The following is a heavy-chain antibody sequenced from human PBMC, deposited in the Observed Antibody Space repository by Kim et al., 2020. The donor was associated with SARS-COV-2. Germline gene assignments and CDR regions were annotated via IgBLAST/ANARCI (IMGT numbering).Heavy chain of an antibody. CDR3: VKGVMPTSGTNYFDY. D-gene: IGHD2-8*01. J-gene: IGHJ4*02. V-gene: IGHV3-64D*09. Sequence: DSMQGTPTISRDNSKNMLYLQVSSLRPEDTAVYYCVKGVMPTSGTNYFDYWGQGALVTVSS.